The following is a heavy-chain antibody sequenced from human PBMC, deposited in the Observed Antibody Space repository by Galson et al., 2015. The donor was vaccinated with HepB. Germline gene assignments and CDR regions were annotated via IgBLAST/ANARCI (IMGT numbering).Heavy chain of an antibody. Sequence: SLRLSCAASGFTFSSYAMSWVRQAPGKGLEWVSAISGSGGSTYYADSVKGRFTISRDNSKNSLYLQMNGLRAEDTAVYYCARGGDRYCSSTSCPFDPWGQGTLVTVSS. CDR2: ISGSGGST. J-gene: IGHJ5*02. CDR1: GFTFSSYA. D-gene: IGHD2-2*01. CDR3: ARGGDRYCSSTSCPFDP. V-gene: IGHV3-23*01.